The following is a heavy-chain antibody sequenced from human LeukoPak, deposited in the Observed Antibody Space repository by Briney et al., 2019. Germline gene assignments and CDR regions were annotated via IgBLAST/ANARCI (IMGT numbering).Heavy chain of an antibody. J-gene: IGHJ4*02. CDR1: GDSVNNTNYY. CDR3: ARVTHRSSSPFFNF. V-gene: IGHV4-39*07. CDR2: INYRGNT. Sequence: PSETLSLTCNVSGDSVNNTNYYWAWIRQPPGKGLEWIGSINYRGNTYFNPSLKSRITLSVDSSMNQFSLKLTSVTAADTAMLFCARVTHRSSSPFFNFWGQGTLVTVSS. D-gene: IGHD6-6*01.